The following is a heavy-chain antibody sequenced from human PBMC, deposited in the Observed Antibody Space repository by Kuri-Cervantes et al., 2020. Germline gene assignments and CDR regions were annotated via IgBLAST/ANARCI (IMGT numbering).Heavy chain of an antibody. J-gene: IGHJ4*02. CDR2: INYSGIT. CDR3: ATDNYDILTGYSQK. CDR1: GDSIRSYF. V-gene: IGHV4-59*04. Sequence: SETLSLTCTVSGDSIRSYFWSWIRQPPGKGLEWIGEINYSGITNYNPSLRSRVTISIDTSKNHFSLKLKSVTAADTALYYCATDNYDILTGYSQKWGQGTLVTVSS. D-gene: IGHD3-9*01.